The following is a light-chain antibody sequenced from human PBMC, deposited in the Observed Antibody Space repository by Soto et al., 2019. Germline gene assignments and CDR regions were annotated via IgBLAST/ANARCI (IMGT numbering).Light chain of an antibody. CDR1: QSISQW. CDR3: QQYNGYSWT. Sequence: DMQLTQSPSTLPASVGDRDAIACRASQSISQWVAWYQQKPGRAPELLIYDASKLKSGVPSRFSGSGSGTEFSLTITSLQPDDSAMYYCQQYNGYSWTFGRGTKVDIK. J-gene: IGKJ1*01. CDR2: DAS. V-gene: IGKV1-5*01.